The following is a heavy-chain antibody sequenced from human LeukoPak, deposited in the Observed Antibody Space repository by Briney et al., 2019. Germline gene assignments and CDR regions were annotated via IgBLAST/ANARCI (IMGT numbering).Heavy chain of an antibody. V-gene: IGHV3-21*01. J-gene: IGHJ4*02. CDR1: GFRFDTYD. Sequence: AGGSLRLSCAASGFRFDTYDLTWVRQAPGKGLGCVSYISKTSTYIYYADSVKGRFTISQDNAKNLLHLQMNSLKAEDTAVYFCARDSRKGGYYSEFWGQGTVVIVSS. CDR3: ARDSRKGGYYSEF. D-gene: IGHD3-22*01. CDR2: ISKTSTYI.